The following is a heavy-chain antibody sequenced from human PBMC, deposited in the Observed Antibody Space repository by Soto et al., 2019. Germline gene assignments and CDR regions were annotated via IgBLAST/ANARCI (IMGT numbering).Heavy chain of an antibody. V-gene: IGHV1-46*01. CDR2: IKTSGGST. Sequence: QVQLVQSGAEVKKPGASVKVSCKASGYTFTSYYMHWVRQAPGQGLEWMGIIKTSGGSTSYAQKFQGRVTMTRETSTSTDYMELSSLRSEDTAVYYCARDHGRDVDKFGMDVWGQGTTVTVSS. D-gene: IGHD5-12*01. CDR3: ARDHGRDVDKFGMDV. CDR1: GYTFTSYY. J-gene: IGHJ6*02.